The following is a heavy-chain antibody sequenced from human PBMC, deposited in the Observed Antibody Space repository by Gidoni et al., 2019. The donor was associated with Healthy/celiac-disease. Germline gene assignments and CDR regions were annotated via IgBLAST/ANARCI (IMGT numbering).Heavy chain of an antibody. J-gene: IGHJ5*02. V-gene: IGHV3-11*01. Sequence: QVQLVESGGGLVKPGGSLKLSCAAAGFTFSDSYMSWIRQAPGKGLEWVSYISSSGSTIYYADSVKGRFTISRDNAKNSLYLQMNSLRAEDTAVYYCARESTGAEDTARYTVNWFDPWGQGTLVTVSS. CDR2: ISSSGSTI. CDR1: GFTFSDSY. D-gene: IGHD5-18*01. CDR3: ARESTGAEDTARYTVNWFDP.